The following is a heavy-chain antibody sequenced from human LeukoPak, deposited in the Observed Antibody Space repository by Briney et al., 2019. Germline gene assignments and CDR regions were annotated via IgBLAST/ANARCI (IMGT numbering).Heavy chain of an antibody. D-gene: IGHD3-16*02. CDR3: ARVMITFGGVIDYNWFDP. Sequence: SVKVSCKASGGTFSSYAISWVRQAPGQGLEWMGGIIPIFGTANYAQKFQGRVTITADESTSTAYMELSSLRSEDTAVYYCARVMITFGGVIDYNWFDPWGQGTLVTVSS. CDR2: IIPIFGTA. CDR1: GGTFSSYA. V-gene: IGHV1-69*13. J-gene: IGHJ5*02.